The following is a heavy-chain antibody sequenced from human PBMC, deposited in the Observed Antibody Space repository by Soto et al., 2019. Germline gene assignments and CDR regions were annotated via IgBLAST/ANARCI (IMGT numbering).Heavy chain of an antibody. CDR3: ARVLMVYAKDYYYGMDV. Sequence: SETLSLTCAVSGGSISSSNWWSWVRQPPGKGLEWIGEIYHSGSTNYNPSLKSRVTISVDKSKNQFSLKLSSVTAADTAVYYCARVLMVYAKDYYYGMDVWGQGTTVTVSS. D-gene: IGHD2-8*01. J-gene: IGHJ6*02. CDR2: IYHSGST. CDR1: GGSISSSNW. V-gene: IGHV4-4*02.